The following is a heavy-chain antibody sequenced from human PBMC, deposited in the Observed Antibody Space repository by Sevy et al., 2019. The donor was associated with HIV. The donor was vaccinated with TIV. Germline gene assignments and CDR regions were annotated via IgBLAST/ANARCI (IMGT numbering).Heavy chain of an antibody. CDR1: GFNFDTFW. CDR3: ARGRGVFGAVAINWFDP. D-gene: IGHD3-3*01. Sequence: GGSLRLSCAASGFNFDTFWMGWVRQAPGRGLEWVSVIYSGGSTYYADSVKGRFTISRDNSKNTLYLQMNNLRADDTAVYYCARGRGVFGAVAINWFDPWGQGALVTVSS. CDR2: IYSGGST. J-gene: IGHJ5*02. V-gene: IGHV3-53*01.